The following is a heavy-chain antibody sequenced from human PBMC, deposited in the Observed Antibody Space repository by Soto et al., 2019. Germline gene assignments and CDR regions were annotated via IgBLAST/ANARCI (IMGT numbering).Heavy chain of an antibody. CDR1: GGPISSSSYY. J-gene: IGHJ5*02. CDR2: IYYSGST. V-gene: IGHV4-39*01. CDR3: AGAPDLYWFDP. Sequence: QLQLQESGPGLVKPSETLSLTCTVSGGPISSSSYYWGWIRQPPGKGLEWIGSIYYSGSTYYNPSLKSRVTISVDTSKNQFSLKLSSVTAADTAVYYCAGAPDLYWFDPWGQGTLVTVSS.